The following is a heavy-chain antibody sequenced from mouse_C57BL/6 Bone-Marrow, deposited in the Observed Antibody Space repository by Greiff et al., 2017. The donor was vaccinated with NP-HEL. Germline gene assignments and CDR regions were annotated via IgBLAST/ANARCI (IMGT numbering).Heavy chain of an antibody. CDR2: IDPENGDT. V-gene: IGHV14-4*01. CDR1: GFNIKDDY. CDR3: TTSGNGRFAY. D-gene: IGHD2-1*01. Sequence: VQLQQSGAELVRPGASVKLSCTASGFNIKDDYMHWVKQRPEQGLEWIGWIDPENGDTEYASKFQGKATITADTSSNTAYLQRSSLTSEDTAVYYCTTSGNGRFAYWGQGTLVTVSA. J-gene: IGHJ3*01.